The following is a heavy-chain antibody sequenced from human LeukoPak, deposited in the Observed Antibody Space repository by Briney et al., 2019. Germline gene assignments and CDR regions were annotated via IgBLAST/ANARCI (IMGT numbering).Heavy chain of an antibody. V-gene: IGHV3-30*18. CDR1: GFTFSSFG. J-gene: IGHJ4*02. Sequence: GRSLRLSCAASGFTFSSFGMHWVRQAPGRGLEWVSIISYDGSDKYYADSVKGRFTISRDNSKSTLYLQMNSLKPEDTALYYCAKGPTGTSPRAEYWGQGTLVSVSS. CDR3: AKGPTGTSPRAEY. CDR2: ISYDGSDK. D-gene: IGHD1-1*01.